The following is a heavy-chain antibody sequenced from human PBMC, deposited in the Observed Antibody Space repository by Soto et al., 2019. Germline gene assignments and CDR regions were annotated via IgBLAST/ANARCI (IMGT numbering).Heavy chain of an antibody. CDR2: IIPILGIA. V-gene: IGHV1-69*02. D-gene: IGHD2-15*01. Sequence: QVQLVQSGAEVKKPGSSVKVSCKASGGTFSSYTISWVRQAPGQGLEWMVRIIPILGIANYAQKFQGRVTITADKSTSTAYMDLRSLRSEDTAEYYCARRKGSYWPYSASNRYYYCALEVWGQGTTDTAS. CDR1: GGTFSSYT. J-gene: IGHJ6*02. CDR3: ARRKGSYWPYSASNRYYYCALEV.